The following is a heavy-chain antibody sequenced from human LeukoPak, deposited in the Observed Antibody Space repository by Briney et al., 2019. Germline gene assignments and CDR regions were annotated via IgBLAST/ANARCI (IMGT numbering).Heavy chain of an antibody. CDR3: ASLPTVTTGGYYFDY. CDR2: IYSGGST. J-gene: IGHJ4*02. D-gene: IGHD4-17*01. CDR1: GFTVSSNY. Sequence: PGGSLKLSCAASGFTVSSNYMSWVRQAPGKGLEWVSVIYSGGSTYYADSVKGRFTISRDNPKNTLYLQMNSLRAEDTAVYYCASLPTVTTGGYYFDYWGQGTLVTVSS. V-gene: IGHV3-66*01.